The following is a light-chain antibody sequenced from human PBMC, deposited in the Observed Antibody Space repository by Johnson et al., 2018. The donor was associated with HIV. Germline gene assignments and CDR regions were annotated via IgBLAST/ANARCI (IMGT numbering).Light chain of an antibody. CDR3: GTWDSSLSAGV. CDR2: ENN. V-gene: IGLV1-51*02. J-gene: IGLJ1*01. Sequence: QSVLTQPPSVSAAPGQKVTISCSGSSSNIGNNYVSWYQQLPGTAPKVLIYENNERPSGIPDRFSGSKSGTSATLGITGLQTGDEADYYCGTWDSSLSAGVFGTGTKVTVL. CDR1: SSNIGNNY.